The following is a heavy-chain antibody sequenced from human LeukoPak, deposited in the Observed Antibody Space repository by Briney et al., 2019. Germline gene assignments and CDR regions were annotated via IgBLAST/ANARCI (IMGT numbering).Heavy chain of an antibody. J-gene: IGHJ4*02. V-gene: IGHV3-9*01. CDR3: AKDSNGSYYEGFDY. CDR2: ISWNSGSI. Sequence: GRSLRLSCAGSGLTFDDYAMHWVRQAPGKGLEWVSGISWNSGSIGYADSVKGRFTISRDNAKNSLYLQMNSLRAEETALYYCAKDSNGSYYEGFDYWGQGTLVTVSS. CDR1: GLTFDDYA. D-gene: IGHD1-26*01.